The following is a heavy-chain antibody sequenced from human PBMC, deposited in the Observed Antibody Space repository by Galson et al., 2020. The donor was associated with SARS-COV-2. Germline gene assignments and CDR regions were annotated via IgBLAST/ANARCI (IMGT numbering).Heavy chain of an antibody. D-gene: IGHD6-6*01. J-gene: IGHJ6*03. V-gene: IGHV4-59*01. Sequence: SETLSLTCTVSGGSISSSYWSWIRQPPGKGLEWIGYIYYSGSTNYNPSLKSRVTISVDTSKNQFSLKLSSVTAADTAVYYCARAQYSSSSYYYYMDVWGKGTTVTVSS. CDR3: ARAQYSSSSYYYYMDV. CDR2: IYYSGST. CDR1: GGSISSSY.